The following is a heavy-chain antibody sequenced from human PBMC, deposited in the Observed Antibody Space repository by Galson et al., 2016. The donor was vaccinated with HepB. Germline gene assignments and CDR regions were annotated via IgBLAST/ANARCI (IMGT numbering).Heavy chain of an antibody. CDR2: ISISSSYT. D-gene: IGHD6-19*01. CDR1: GFSFSDYY. V-gene: IGHV3-11*06. J-gene: IGHJ6*02. Sequence: SLRLSCAASGFSFSDYYMSWIRQAPGKGLEWVSHISISSSYTNDADSVKGRFTISRDDAKDSLYLQMNSLRAEDTAVYYCARNYFIGVAGTDYGMDVWGQGTTVTVSS. CDR3: ARNYFIGVAGTDYGMDV.